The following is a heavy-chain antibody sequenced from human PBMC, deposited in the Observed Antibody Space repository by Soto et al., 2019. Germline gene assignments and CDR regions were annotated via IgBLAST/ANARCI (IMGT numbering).Heavy chain of an antibody. CDR1: GGTFSSYA. D-gene: IGHD6-13*01. J-gene: IGHJ5*02. V-gene: IGHV1-69*13. Sequence: GASVKVSCKASGGTFSSYAISWVRQAPGQGLEWMGGIIPIFGTANYAQKFQGRVTITADESTSTAYMELSSLRSEDTAVYYCARVSISIAAAGTSYNWFDPWGQGTLVTSPQ. CDR2: IIPIFGTA. CDR3: ARVSISIAAAGTSYNWFDP.